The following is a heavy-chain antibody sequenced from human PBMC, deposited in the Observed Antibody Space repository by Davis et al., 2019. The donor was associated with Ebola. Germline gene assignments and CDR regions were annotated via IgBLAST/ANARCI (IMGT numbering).Heavy chain of an antibody. D-gene: IGHD6-19*01. CDR3: ATTSGYSSGWYGGFDY. J-gene: IGHJ4*02. V-gene: IGHV3-30-3*01. Sequence: GGSLRLSCAASGFTFSSYAMHWVRQAPGKGLEWVAVISYDGSNKYYADSVKGRFTISRDNSKNTLYLQMNSLRAEDTAVYYCATTSGYSSGWYGGFDYWGQGTLVTVSS. CDR1: GFTFSSYA. CDR2: ISYDGSNK.